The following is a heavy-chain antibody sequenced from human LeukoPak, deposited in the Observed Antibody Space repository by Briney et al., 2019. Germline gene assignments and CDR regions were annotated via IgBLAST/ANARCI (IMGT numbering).Heavy chain of an antibody. V-gene: IGHV4-39*07. CDR2: IYYSGST. J-gene: IGHJ5*02. CDR3: ARVFGGPVSRRFDP. D-gene: IGHD4-23*01. CDR1: GGSIRSSTDY. Sequence: SETLSLTCTVSGGSIRSSTDYWGWIRQPPGKELEWIGSIYYSGSTYYNPSLKSRVTISVDTSKNQFSVKLSSVTAADTAVYYCARVFGGPVSRRFDPWGQGTQVTVSS.